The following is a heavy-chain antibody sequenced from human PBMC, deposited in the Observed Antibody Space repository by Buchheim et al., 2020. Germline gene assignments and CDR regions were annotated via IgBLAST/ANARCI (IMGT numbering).Heavy chain of an antibody. CDR3: AKRVGGTSFDY. Sequence: VQLVESGGGVVQPGRSLRLSCAASGFTFSTYGMHWVRQAPGKGLEWVAVISSDGINKYYADSVKGRFTISRDNSKNTLYLQINSLRAEDTAVYYCAKRVGGTSFDYWGQGTL. CDR1: GFTFSTYG. J-gene: IGHJ4*02. V-gene: IGHV3-30*18. D-gene: IGHD2-15*01. CDR2: ISSDGINK.